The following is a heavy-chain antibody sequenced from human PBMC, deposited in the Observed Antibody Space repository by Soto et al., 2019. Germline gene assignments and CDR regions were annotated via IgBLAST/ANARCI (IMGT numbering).Heavy chain of an antibody. Sequence: TCTIYGGSFSDYYWGWIRQPPGKGLEWIAEINHSGSTNYNPSFKSRVTISVDTSKNQFSLELISVTAADTAVYYCARHQADSSSWYPYYYYYYGMDVWGQGTTVTVSS. J-gene: IGHJ6*02. V-gene: IGHV4-34*01. CDR1: GGSFSDYY. CDR3: ARHQADSSSWYPYYYYYYGMDV. D-gene: IGHD6-13*01. CDR2: INHSGST.